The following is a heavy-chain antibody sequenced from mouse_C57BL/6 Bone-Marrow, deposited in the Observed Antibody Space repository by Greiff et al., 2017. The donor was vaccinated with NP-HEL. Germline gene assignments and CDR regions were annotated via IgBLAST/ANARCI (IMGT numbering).Heavy chain of an antibody. CDR2: IRLKSDNYAT. Sequence: EVKVEESGGGLVQPGGSMKLSCVASGFTFSNYWMNWVRQSPEKGLEWVAQIRLKSDNYATHYAESVKGRFTISRDDSKSSVYLQMNNLRAEDTGIYYCTGAGPSMDYWGQGTSVTVSS. CDR3: TGAGPSMDY. CDR1: GFTFSNYW. V-gene: IGHV6-3*01. J-gene: IGHJ4*01.